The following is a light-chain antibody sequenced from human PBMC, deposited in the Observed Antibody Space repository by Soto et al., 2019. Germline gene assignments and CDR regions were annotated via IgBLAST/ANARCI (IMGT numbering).Light chain of an antibody. CDR3: QQYDNLPT. Sequence: DIQMTQSPSSLSASVGDRVTITCQASQDIRDHLNWYQQKPGKAPKLLIYDALNLETGVPSRFSGSGSGTDFTFTISSLQPEDIATYYCQQYDNLPTFGQGTKLEIK. CDR2: DAL. V-gene: IGKV1-33*01. J-gene: IGKJ2*01. CDR1: QDIRDH.